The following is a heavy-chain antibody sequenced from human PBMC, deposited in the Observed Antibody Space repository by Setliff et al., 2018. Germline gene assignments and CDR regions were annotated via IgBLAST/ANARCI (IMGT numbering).Heavy chain of an antibody. CDR1: GDSISRAKYY. V-gene: IGHV4-61*02. D-gene: IGHD3-22*01. CDR3: ARGITSGGYWGQRFLYLDV. Sequence: SETLSLTCTVSGDSISRAKYYWSWIRQSAGKGLECIGRIYTDGSTKYNPSLKSRLTISLDTSKNQFSLRLNSMTAADTAVYYCARGITSGGYWGQRFLYLDVWGRGTTVTVSS. J-gene: IGHJ6*03. CDR2: IYTDGST.